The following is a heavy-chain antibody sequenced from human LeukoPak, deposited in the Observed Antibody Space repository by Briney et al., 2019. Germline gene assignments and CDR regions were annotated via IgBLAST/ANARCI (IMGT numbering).Heavy chain of an antibody. CDR3: ARARYLTGSRDYAFDI. CDR1: GYTIPRYG. CDR2: ISAYNGNT. Sequence: SVKVSCTASGYTIPRYGISWVRQAPGQGLEWMAWISAYNGNTDYAQKLQGRVTMTTDTSTSTAYMELRSLRSDDTAVYYCARARYLTGSRDYAFDIWGQGTVVTVSS. V-gene: IGHV1-18*01. J-gene: IGHJ3*02. D-gene: IGHD1-26*01.